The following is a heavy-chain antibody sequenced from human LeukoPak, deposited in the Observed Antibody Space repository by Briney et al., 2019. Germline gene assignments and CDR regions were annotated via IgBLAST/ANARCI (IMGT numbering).Heavy chain of an antibody. J-gene: IGHJ3*02. CDR2: IYTSGST. D-gene: IGHD5-18*01. CDR1: GGSISSYY. V-gene: IGHV4-4*07. CDR3: ARGGYTAMVGEMNAFDI. Sequence: PSETLSLTCTVSGGSISSYYWSWIRQPAGKGLEWIGRIYTSGSTNYNPSLKSRVTMSVDTSKNQFSLKLSSVTAADTAVYYCARGGYTAMVGEMNAFDIWGQGTMVTVSS.